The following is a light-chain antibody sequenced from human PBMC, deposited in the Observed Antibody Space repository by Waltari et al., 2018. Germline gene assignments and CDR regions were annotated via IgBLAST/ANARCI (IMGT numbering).Light chain of an antibody. J-gene: IGLJ2*01. Sequence: QLVLTQSPSASASLGASVKLTCTLSSGHSSYAIAWHQQQPEKGPRYLMKLNSDGSHRKGDGIRDRFSGSSSGAERYLTISSLQSEDEADYYWQTWGTGIGVFGGGTKLTVL. CDR1: SGHSSYA. V-gene: IGLV4-69*01. CDR3: QTWGTGIGV. CDR2: LNSDGSH.